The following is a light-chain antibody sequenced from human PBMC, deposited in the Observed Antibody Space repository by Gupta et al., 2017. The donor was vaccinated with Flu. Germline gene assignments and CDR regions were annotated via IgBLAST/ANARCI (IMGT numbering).Light chain of an antibody. CDR1: SSNIGNNY. CDR2: ENN. V-gene: IGLV1-51*02. CDR3: GTWDSSLSAGV. J-gene: IGLJ3*02. Sequence: QSVFTQPPSVSAAPGPKVTISCSGSSSNIGNNYVSWYQQLPGTAPKLLIYENNKRPSGIPDRFSGSKSGTSATLGITGLQTGDEADYYCGTWDSSLSAGVFGGGTKLTVL.